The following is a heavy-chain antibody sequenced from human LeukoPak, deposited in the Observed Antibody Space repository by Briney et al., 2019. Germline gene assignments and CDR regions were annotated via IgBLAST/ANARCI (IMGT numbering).Heavy chain of an antibody. CDR3: ARATVTRWFDP. CDR2: IWYDGTNK. CDR1: GFAFSSFG. V-gene: IGHV3-33*01. D-gene: IGHD4-17*01. Sequence: GGSLRLSCAAAGFAFSSFGMHWVRQAPGKGLEWVAVIWYDGTNKYYADSVKGRFTISRDNSKNTLYLQMNSLRAEDTAVYYCARATVTRWFDPWGQGTLVTVSS. J-gene: IGHJ5*02.